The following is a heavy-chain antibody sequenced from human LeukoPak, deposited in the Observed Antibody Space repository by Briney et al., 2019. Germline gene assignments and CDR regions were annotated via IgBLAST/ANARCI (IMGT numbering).Heavy chain of an antibody. J-gene: IGHJ6*02. D-gene: IGHD3-16*01. Sequence: PGGSLRLSCAASGFTFSSYSMNRVRQAPGKGLEWVSSISSSSSYIYYADSVKGRFTISRDNAKNSLYLQMNSLRAEDTAVYYCARDGVPGYYYGMDVWGQGTTVTVSS. CDR3: ARDGVPGYYYGMDV. V-gene: IGHV3-21*01. CDR2: ISSSSSYI. CDR1: GFTFSSYS.